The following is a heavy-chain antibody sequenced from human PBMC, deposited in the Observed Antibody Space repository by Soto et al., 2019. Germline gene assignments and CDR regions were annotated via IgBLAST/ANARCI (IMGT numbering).Heavy chain of an antibody. CDR1: GFTFSSYA. CDR2: ISGSGGST. Sequence: GSLRLSCAASGFTFSSYAMSWVRQAPGKGLEWVSAISGSGGSTYYADSVKGRFTISRDNSKNTLYLQMNSLRAEDTAVYYCAKDWVITTFLIPTFDYWGQGTLVTVSS. D-gene: IGHD3-22*01. J-gene: IGHJ4*02. CDR3: AKDWVITTFLIPTFDY. V-gene: IGHV3-23*01.